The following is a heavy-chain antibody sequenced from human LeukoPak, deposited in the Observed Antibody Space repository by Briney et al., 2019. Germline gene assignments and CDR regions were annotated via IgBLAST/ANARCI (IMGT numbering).Heavy chain of an antibody. CDR1: GASISGSGYY. CDR2: IYYSGST. CDR3: ARRGRYYAGLPTGKFDP. D-gene: IGHD1-1*01. Sequence: SETLSLTCAVSGASISGSGYYWGWIRQPPGKGLEWIGSIYYSGSTYYNPSLKSRVTISVDTSKNQFSLKLSSVTAADTAVYYCARRGRYYAGLPTGKFDPWGQGTLVTVSS. J-gene: IGHJ5*02. V-gene: IGHV4-39*07.